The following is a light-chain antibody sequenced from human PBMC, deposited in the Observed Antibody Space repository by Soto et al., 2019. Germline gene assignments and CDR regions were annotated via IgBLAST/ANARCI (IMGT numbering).Light chain of an antibody. CDR2: GAS. CDR1: LSVSRN. CDR3: HQLNNGPP. V-gene: IGKV3-15*01. Sequence: EIVMTQSPATLSVSPGERATLSCRTSLSVSRNLAWYQQKPGQAPRLLIYGASTRATGIPAKFSGSGSGTEFTLTISSLKSEDFAFIYCHQLNNGPPFGQGTKVEIK. J-gene: IGKJ1*01.